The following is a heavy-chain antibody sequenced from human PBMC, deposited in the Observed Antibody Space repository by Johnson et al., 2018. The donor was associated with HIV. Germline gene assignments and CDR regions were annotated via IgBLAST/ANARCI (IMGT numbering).Heavy chain of an antibody. J-gene: IGHJ3*02. D-gene: IGHD6-19*01. CDR3: AAGIAVAGLRGNAFDI. CDR2: IFSGGST. V-gene: IGHV3-66*01. CDR1: GLTVSGNY. Sequence: VQLVESGGGLVQPGGSLRLSCAASGLTVSGNYMTWVRQAPGNGLEWVSVIFSGGSTYYAGSVHGRFTISRDNSKNTLYLQMNSLRAEDTAVYYCAAGIAVAGLRGNAFDIWGQGTMVTVSS.